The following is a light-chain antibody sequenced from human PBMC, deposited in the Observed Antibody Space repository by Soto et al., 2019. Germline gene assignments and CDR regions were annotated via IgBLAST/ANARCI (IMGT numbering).Light chain of an antibody. CDR1: SSDVGGYNY. J-gene: IGLJ1*01. Sequence: QSALTQPASVSGSPGQSITISCTGTSSDVGGYNYVSWYQQHPGKAPKLMIYEVSNRPSGVSNRFSGSKSGNTASLTISGLQAEDEADYDCSSYTSSSLYVFGTGTKVTVL. V-gene: IGLV2-14*01. CDR3: SSYTSSSLYV. CDR2: EVS.